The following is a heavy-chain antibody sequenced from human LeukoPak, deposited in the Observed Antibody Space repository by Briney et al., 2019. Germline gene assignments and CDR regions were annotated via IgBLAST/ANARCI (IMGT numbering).Heavy chain of an antibody. J-gene: IGHJ6*03. V-gene: IGHV5-51*01. D-gene: IGHD3-3*01. Sequence: GESLKISCKGSGYSFTSYWIGWVRQMPGKGLEWMGIIYPGDSDTRYNPSFQGQVTISADKSISTAYLQWSSLKASDTAMYYCARLLRFSPYYMDVWGKGTTVTVSS. CDR3: ARLLRFSPYYMDV. CDR2: IYPGDSDT. CDR1: GYSFTSYW.